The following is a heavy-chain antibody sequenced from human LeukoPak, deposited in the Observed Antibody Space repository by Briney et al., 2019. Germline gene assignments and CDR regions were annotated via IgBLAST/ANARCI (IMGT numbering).Heavy chain of an antibody. J-gene: IGHJ4*02. V-gene: IGHV4-31*03. CDR2: IYYSGST. CDR1: GGSISSGGYY. Sequence: SQTLSLTCTVSGGSISSGGYYWSWIRQHPGKDLEWIGYIYYSGSTYYNPSLKSRVTISVDTSKNQFSLKLSSVTAADTAVYYCARDSADIAAAGIGYWGQGTLVTVSS. CDR3: ARDSADIAAAGIGY. D-gene: IGHD6-13*01.